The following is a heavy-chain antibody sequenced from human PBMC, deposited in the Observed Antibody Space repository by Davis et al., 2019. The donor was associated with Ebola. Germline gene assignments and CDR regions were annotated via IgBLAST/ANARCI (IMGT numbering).Heavy chain of an antibody. CDR2: IYYSGST. CDR3: ARLWGDNWRVTNWFDP. V-gene: IGHV4-34*01. J-gene: IGHJ5*02. D-gene: IGHD1-20*01. Sequence: SETLSLTCAVYGGSFSGYYWSWIRQPPGKGLEWIGSIYYSGSTYYNPSLKSRVTISVDTSKNQFSLKLSSVTAADTAVYYCARLWGDNWRVTNWFDPWGQGTLVTVSS. CDR1: GGSFSGYY.